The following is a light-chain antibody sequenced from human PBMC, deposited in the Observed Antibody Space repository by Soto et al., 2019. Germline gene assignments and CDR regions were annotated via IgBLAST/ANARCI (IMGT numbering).Light chain of an antibody. J-gene: IGKJ4*01. CDR3: PSYGGSVT. CDR1: QSVSNNY. Sequence: EIVLTQSPGTLSLSPGERATLSCRASQSVSNNYLAWYQQKPGQAPRLLIYGASNRATGIPDRFSGSGSGTDFTLTISRLEPEHFEVYYCPSYGGSVTFGEGTKVDI. V-gene: IGKV3-20*01. CDR2: GAS.